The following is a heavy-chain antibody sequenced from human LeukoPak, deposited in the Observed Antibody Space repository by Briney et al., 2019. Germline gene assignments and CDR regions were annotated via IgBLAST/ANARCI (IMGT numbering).Heavy chain of an antibody. V-gene: IGHV3-11*04. CDR3: ARAGEMRYMDV. D-gene: IGHD5-24*01. CDR2: IKGSGPTT. J-gene: IGHJ6*03. Sequence: GGALRLSCEASGFTFSDYYMSWIRQAPGKGLEWVSHIKGSGPTTYYADSVRGRFTISRDNAKNSLFLQMNSLRVDDTAIYYCARAGEMRYMDVWGKGTAVAVSS. CDR1: GFTFSDYY.